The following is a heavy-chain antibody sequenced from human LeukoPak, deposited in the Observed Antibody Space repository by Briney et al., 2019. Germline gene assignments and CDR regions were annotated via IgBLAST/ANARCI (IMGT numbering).Heavy chain of an antibody. CDR1: GSISGYY. Sequence: SETLSLTCTVSGSISGYYWSWIRQPPGKGLEWIGYIYTSGSTNYNLSLKSRVTISVDTSKNQFSLKLSSVTAADTAVYYCARGVGSSTLDWFDPWGQGTLVTVSS. J-gene: IGHJ5*02. CDR2: IYTSGST. V-gene: IGHV4-4*09. D-gene: IGHD2-2*01. CDR3: ARGVGSSTLDWFDP.